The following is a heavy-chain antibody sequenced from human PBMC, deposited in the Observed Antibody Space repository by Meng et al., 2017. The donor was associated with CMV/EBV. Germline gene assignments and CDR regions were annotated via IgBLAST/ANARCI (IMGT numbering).Heavy chain of an antibody. CDR3: ARVPTVTTTAYFDY. CDR1: GGSFSGYY. CDR2: INHSGST. J-gene: IGHJ4*02. D-gene: IGHD4-17*01. Sequence: GSLRLSCAVYGGSFSGYYWSWIRQPPGKGLEWIGEINHSGSTNYNPSLKRRVTISVDTSKNQFSLKLSSVTAADTAVYYCARVPTVTTTAYFDYWGQGTLVTVSS. V-gene: IGHV4-34*01.